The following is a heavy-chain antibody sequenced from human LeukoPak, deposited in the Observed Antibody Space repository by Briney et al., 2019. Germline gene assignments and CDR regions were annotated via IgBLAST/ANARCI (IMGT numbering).Heavy chain of an antibody. V-gene: IGHV1-18*01. J-gene: IGHJ6*02. D-gene: IGHD2-15*01. CDR1: GYTFTSYG. CDR3: ARDNRDIVVVVAATGYYYGMDV. CDR2: ISAYNGNT. Sequence: GASVKVSCKASGYTFTSYGISWVRQAPGQGLEWMGWISAYNGNTNYAQKLQGRVTMTTDTSTSTAYMELRSLRSEDTAVYYCARDNRDIVVVVAATGYYYGMDVWGQGTTVTVSS.